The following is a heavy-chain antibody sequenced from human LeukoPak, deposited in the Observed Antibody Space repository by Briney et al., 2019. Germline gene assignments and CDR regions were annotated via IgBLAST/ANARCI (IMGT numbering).Heavy chain of an antibody. J-gene: IGHJ4*02. V-gene: IGHV3-11*04. CDR3: AGSLGYCSSTSCKPVYFDY. Sequence: GGSLRLSCAASGFTFSDYYMSWIRQAPGKGLEWVSYISSSGSTIYYADSVKGRFTISRDNAKNSLYLQMNSLRAEDTAVYYCAGSLGYCSSTSCKPVYFDYWGQGTLVTVSS. D-gene: IGHD2-2*01. CDR1: GFTFSDYY. CDR2: ISSSGSTI.